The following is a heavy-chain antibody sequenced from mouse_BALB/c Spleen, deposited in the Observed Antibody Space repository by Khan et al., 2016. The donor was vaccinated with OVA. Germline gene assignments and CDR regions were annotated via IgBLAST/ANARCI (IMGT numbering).Heavy chain of an antibody. CDR3: ARSIMAN. J-gene: IGHJ2*01. CDR1: GYSITSDYA. Sequence: VQLKQSGPGLVKPSQSLSLTCTVTGYSITSDYAWNWIRQFPGNKLEWMGYLSYSGSTSYNPFLTSRISITRDTSKNQFFLPLNSVTTEDTATYYCARSIMANWGQGTTLTVSS. CDR2: LSYSGST. V-gene: IGHV3-2*02.